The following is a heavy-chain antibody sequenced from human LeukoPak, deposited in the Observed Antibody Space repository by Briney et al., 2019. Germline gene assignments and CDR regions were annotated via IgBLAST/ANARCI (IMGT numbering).Heavy chain of an antibody. V-gene: IGHV4-34*01. CDR1: GGSFSGYH. CDR3: ARPMGYYGSGSSWFDP. Sequence: SETPSLTCAVYGGSFSGYHWSWIRQPPGKGLEWIGEINHGGSTNYNPSLKSRVTISVDTSKNQFSLKLSSVTAADTAVYYCARPMGYYGSGSSWFDPWGQGTLVTVSS. J-gene: IGHJ5*02. D-gene: IGHD3-10*01. CDR2: INHGGST.